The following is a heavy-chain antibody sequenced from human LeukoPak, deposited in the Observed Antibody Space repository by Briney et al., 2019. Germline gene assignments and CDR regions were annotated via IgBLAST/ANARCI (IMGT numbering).Heavy chain of an antibody. V-gene: IGHV4-34*01. Sequence: SETLSLTCAVYGGSFSGYYWSWIRQPPGKGLELNGEINHSGSTNYNPSLKSRVTISVDTSKNQFSLRLSSVTAADTAVYYCARYVVPAAMSDQVLWYYFDYWGQGTLVTVCS. J-gene: IGHJ4*02. CDR2: INHSGST. D-gene: IGHD2-2*01. CDR1: GGSFSGYY. CDR3: ARYVVPAAMSDQVLWYYFDY.